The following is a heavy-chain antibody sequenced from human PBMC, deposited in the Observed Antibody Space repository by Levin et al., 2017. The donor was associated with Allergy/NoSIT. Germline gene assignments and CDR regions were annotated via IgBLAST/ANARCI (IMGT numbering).Heavy chain of an antibody. CDR1: GYSFTSYR. Sequence: ASVKVSCKASGYSFTSYRIHWVRQAPGQGLQWMGIINPSGGSTNHAQTFQGRVTLTRDAATSMVYMELSSLRSEDTAVYYCARESTMRTESGVVLTGAFDIWGQGTTVTISS. CDR3: ARESTMRTESGVVLTGAFDI. J-gene: IGHJ3*02. V-gene: IGHV1-46*01. CDR2: INPSGGST. D-gene: IGHD3-3*01.